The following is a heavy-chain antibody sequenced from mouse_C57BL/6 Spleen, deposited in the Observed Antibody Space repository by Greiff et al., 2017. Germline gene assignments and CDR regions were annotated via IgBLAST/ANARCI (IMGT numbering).Heavy chain of an antibody. Sequence: EVQLVESEGGLVQPGSSMKLSCTASGFTFSDYYMAWVRQVPEKGLEWVANINYDGSSTYYLDSLKSRFIILRDNAKNILYLQRRSLKSEDTATYYCARAPYCSSRHWYFDVWGTGTTVTVSS. CDR2: INYDGSST. J-gene: IGHJ1*03. CDR3: ARAPYCSSRHWYFDV. D-gene: IGHD1-1*01. CDR1: GFTFSDYY. V-gene: IGHV5-16*01.